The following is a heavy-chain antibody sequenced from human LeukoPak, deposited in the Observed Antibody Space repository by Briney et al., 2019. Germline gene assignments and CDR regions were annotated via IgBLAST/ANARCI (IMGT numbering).Heavy chain of an antibody. V-gene: IGHV3-21*04. CDR3: ALNYDSSGYYFADWYFDL. CDR1: GFTFSSYS. D-gene: IGHD3-22*01. CDR2: ISSSSSYI. J-gene: IGHJ2*01. Sequence: PGGSLRLSCAASGFTFSSYSMNWVRQAPGKGLEWVSSISSSSSYIYYADSVKGRFTISRDNAKNSLYLQMNSLRAEDTAVYYCALNYDSSGYYFADWYFDLWGRGTLVTVSS.